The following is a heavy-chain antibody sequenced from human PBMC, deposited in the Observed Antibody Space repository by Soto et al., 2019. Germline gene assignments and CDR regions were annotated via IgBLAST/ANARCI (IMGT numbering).Heavy chain of an antibody. CDR1: GFAFNTYG. J-gene: IGHJ1*01. D-gene: IGHD6-19*01. Sequence: GGSLRLSCAASGFAFNTYGMHWVRQAPVKGLEWVAIIWYDGSNKYYADSVKGRFTISRDNSKNTLFLQMNSLRAEDTAVYYCAKGVPGIAVAGTGYFQHWGQGTLVTVSS. V-gene: IGHV3-33*03. CDR2: IWYDGSNK. CDR3: AKGVPGIAVAGTGYFQH.